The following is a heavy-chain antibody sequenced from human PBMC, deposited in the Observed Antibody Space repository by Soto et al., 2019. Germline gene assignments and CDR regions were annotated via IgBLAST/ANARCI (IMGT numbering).Heavy chain of an antibody. D-gene: IGHD4-4*01. J-gene: IGHJ4*02. CDR3: ARESSLDNGGNYGLDY. CDR2: IYFTGNA. Sequence: PSETLSLTCTVSGGSISGYYWAWIRQPPGKGLEWIGYIYFTGNANYSPSLKSRVTMSVDLSTNQFSLNLKSVTAADTARYYCARESSLDNGGNYGLDYWGQGSQVTVSS. V-gene: IGHV4-59*01. CDR1: GGSISGYY.